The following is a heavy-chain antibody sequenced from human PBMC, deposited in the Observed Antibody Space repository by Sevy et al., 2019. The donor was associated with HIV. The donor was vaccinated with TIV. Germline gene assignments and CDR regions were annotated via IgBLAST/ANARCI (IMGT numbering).Heavy chain of an antibody. V-gene: IGHV1-8*01. Sequence: ASVKVSCEASGYTFTSYDINWVRQATGQGLEWMGWMSPNSGATGFAQKFQSRVTLTRNTSISTAYMEVSSLRSEDTAVYYCASGGNGDFWSYEYYYYGMDVWGQGTTVTVSS. CDR1: GYTFTSYD. CDR3: ASGGNGDFWSYEYYYYGMDV. CDR2: MSPNSGAT. J-gene: IGHJ6*02. D-gene: IGHD3-3*01.